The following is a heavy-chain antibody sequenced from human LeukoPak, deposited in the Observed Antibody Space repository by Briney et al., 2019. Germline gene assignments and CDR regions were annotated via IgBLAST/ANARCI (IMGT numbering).Heavy chain of an antibody. CDR3: ARDSPGPRTCDY. V-gene: IGHV3-30*03. D-gene: IGHD1-14*01. CDR2: TSYDGSNK. Sequence: GGSLRLSCAASGYIFSNYGMHWVRQAPGKGLEWVAFTSYDGSNKYYADSVKGRFTISRDNSKNTLYLQMNSLRAEDTAVYYCARDSPGPRTCDYWGQGTLVTVSS. CDR1: GYIFSNYG. J-gene: IGHJ4*02.